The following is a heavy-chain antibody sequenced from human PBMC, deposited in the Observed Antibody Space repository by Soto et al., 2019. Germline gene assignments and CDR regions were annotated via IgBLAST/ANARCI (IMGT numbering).Heavy chain of an antibody. D-gene: IGHD3-10*01. V-gene: IGHV4-34*01. Sequence: PSETLSLTCAVYGGSFSGYYWSWIRQPSGKGLEWIGEINHSGSTNYNPSLKSRVTISVDTSKNQFSLKLSSVTAADTAVYYCARAEDYYGSGSYYIDAFDIWGQGTMVTV. CDR3: ARAEDYYGSGSYYIDAFDI. CDR1: GGSFSGYY. CDR2: INHSGST. J-gene: IGHJ3*02.